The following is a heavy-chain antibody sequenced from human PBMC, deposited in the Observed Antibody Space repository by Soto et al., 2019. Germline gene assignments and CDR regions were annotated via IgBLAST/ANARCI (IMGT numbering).Heavy chain of an antibody. D-gene: IGHD3-10*01. CDR2: ISGNGAST. CDR1: GFTFSSYA. Sequence: EVQLLESGGDLVQPGGSLRLTCAASGFTFSSYALTWVRQDPGKGLEWVSSISGNGASTYYANSVKGRFTMSRDNSRNTLYLQMNSLRAEDTAIYYCATVSNSENGGSWGQGTLVIVSS. V-gene: IGHV3-23*01. CDR3: ATVSNSENGGS. J-gene: IGHJ4*02.